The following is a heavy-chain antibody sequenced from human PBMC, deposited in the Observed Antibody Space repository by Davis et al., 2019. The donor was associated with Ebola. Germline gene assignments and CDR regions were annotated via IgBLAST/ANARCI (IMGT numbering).Heavy chain of an antibody. CDR2: VAPDGINT. CDR3: AKVDWEAVPH. CDR1: GVTFRNLW. D-gene: IGHD1-26*01. Sequence: GESLKISCVVSGVTFRNLWMHLVRQDPVKGLLWVARVAPDGINTAYADSVKGRFTISRDNAKSTVYLQMNSLRAEDTAVYFCAKVDWEAVPHWGQGTRVTVSS. J-gene: IGHJ4*02. V-gene: IGHV3-74*01.